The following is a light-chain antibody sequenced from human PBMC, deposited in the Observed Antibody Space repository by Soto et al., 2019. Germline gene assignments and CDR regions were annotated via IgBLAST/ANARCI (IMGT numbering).Light chain of an antibody. CDR1: QSVRIN. CDR3: QQYSDWPWP. V-gene: IGKV3-15*01. CDR2: GAS. J-gene: IGKJ1*01. Sequence: VMTQSPATLAVSPGERATLSCRASQSVRINVAWYQQKNGQAPRLLVYGASTRASGIPDRFSGSGSGTEFTLTISSLQSEDFTVYYCQQYSDWPWPFGQGTKVDIK.